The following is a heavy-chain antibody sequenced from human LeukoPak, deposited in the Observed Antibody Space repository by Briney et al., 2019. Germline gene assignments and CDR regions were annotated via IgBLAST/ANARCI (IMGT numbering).Heavy chain of an antibody. CDR2: FDPEDGET. CDR1: GYTLTELS. J-gene: IGHJ6*03. D-gene: IGHD3-3*01. V-gene: IGHV1-24*01. CDR3: ATLGKTRITTLGVVTPSDYYYYMDV. Sequence: ASVKVSCKVSGYTLTELSMHWVRQAPGKGLEWMGGFDPEDGETIYAQKFQGRVTMTEDTSTDTAYMELSSLRPEDTAVYYCATLGKTRITTLGVVTPSDYYYYMDVWGTGTTVTVSS.